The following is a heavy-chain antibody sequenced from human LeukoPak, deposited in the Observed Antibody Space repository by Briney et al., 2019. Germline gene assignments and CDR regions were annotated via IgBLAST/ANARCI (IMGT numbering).Heavy chain of an antibody. J-gene: IGHJ6*03. V-gene: IGHV3-66*01. D-gene: IGHD3-10*01. CDR3: ARGYYGSGSHCCHMDV. Sequence: GGSLRLSCAASGFTVSSNYMSWVRQAPGKGLEWVSVIYSGGSTYYADSVKGRFTISRDNSKNTLYLQMNSLRAEDTAVYYCARGYYGSGSHCCHMDVWGKGTTITVS. CDR2: IYSGGST. CDR1: GFTVSSNY.